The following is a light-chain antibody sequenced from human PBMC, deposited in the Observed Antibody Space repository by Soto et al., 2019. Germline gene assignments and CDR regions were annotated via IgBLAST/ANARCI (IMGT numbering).Light chain of an antibody. V-gene: IGLV2-14*01. CDR2: EVS. CDR1: SSDVGGFNY. CDR3: RSYTSSSTYV. J-gene: IGLJ1*01. Sequence: QSALTQPASVSGSPGQSITISCTGTSSDVGGFNYVSWYQNHPGKAPKLMIYEVSNRPSGVSKRFSGSKSGNTASLTISWLQAEDEADYYCRSYTSSSTYVFGTGTKLTVL.